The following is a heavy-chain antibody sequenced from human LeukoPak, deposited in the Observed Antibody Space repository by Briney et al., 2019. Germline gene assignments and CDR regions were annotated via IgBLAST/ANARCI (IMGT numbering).Heavy chain of an antibody. J-gene: IGHJ4*02. CDR1: GGSISTSIYY. D-gene: IGHD6-6*01. Sequence: PSETLSLTCTVSGGSISTSIYYWGWIRQSPGRGLEWIGSIYYSGSTNYNPSLKSRVTISVDTSKNQFSLKLSSVTAADTAVYYCARTGGYSSSSAGYWGQGTLVTVSS. CDR3: ARTGGYSSSSAGY. V-gene: IGHV4-39*07. CDR2: IYYSGST.